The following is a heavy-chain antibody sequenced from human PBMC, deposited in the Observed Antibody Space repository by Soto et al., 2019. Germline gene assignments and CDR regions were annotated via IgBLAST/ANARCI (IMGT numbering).Heavy chain of an antibody. CDR2: VSAYNRNT. Sequence: QVQLVQSGPEVKKPGASVKVSCKGSGYTFSNYGVTWVRQAPGQGLERLGWVSAYNRNTDYAQKFEERATMNIDTSTNTAYLELRGLTPDDTAVYYCARERRWEPLLYWGQGTL. V-gene: IGHV1-18*01. CDR3: ARERRWEPLLY. CDR1: GYTFSNYG. J-gene: IGHJ4*02. D-gene: IGHD1-26*01.